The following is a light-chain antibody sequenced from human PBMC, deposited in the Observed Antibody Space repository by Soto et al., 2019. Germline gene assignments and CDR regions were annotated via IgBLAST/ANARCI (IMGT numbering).Light chain of an antibody. V-gene: IGKV3-20*01. Sequence: DIVVTQSPGTLSLSPGERATLACRASQSVRSSYLAWYQQKPGQAPRLLLYGTSTRATGIPDRFSGSGSGTDFTLTISRLEPEDFAVYYCQQYGNSPRFTFGPGTKVDIK. CDR2: GTS. CDR3: QQYGNSPRFT. CDR1: QSVRSSY. J-gene: IGKJ3*01.